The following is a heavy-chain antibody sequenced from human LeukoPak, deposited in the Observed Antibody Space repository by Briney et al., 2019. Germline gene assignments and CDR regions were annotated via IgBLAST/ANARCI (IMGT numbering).Heavy chain of an antibody. CDR3: AREGSGWPSYYGMDV. D-gene: IGHD5-24*01. J-gene: IGHJ6*04. V-gene: IGHV3-48*03. CDR2: ISSSGSTI. Sequence: GGSLRLSCAASGFTFSSYEMNWVRQAPGKGLEWVSYISSSGSTIYYADSVKGRFTISRDNAKNSLYLQMNSLRAEDTAVYYCAREGSGWPSYYGMDVWSKGTTVTVSS. CDR1: GFTFSSYE.